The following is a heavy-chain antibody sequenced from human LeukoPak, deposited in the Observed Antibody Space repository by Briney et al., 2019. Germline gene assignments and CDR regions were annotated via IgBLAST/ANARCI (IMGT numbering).Heavy chain of an antibody. V-gene: IGHV3-30*18. CDR3: AKTGQSITRSYYFDE. D-gene: IGHD7-27*01. CDR1: GFTFSSYG. J-gene: IGHJ4*02. CDR2: ISYDGSNK. Sequence: PGRSLRLSCAASGFTFSSYGMHWVRQAPGKGPEWVAVISYDGSNKYYADSVKGRFTISRDNSKNTLYLQMNSLRAEDTAVYYCAKTGQSITRSYYFDEGGGGPLVTASS.